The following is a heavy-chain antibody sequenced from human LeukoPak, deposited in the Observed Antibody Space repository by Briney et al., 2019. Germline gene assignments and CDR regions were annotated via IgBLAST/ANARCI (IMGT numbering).Heavy chain of an antibody. CDR3: ARTDGDLFDY. Sequence: PSETLSLTCAVYGGSFSGYYWSWIRQPPGKGLEWIGEINHSGSTNYNPSLKSRVTISVDTSKNQFSLKLSSVTAADTAVYYCARTDGDLFDYWGQGTLVTVSS. CDR2: INHSGST. D-gene: IGHD4-17*01. V-gene: IGHV4-34*01. J-gene: IGHJ4*02. CDR1: GGSFSGYY.